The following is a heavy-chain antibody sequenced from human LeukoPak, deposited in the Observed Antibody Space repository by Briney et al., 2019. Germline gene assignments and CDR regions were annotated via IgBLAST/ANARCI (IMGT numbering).Heavy chain of an antibody. Sequence: PGGSLRLSCAASGFTFSSYGMSWVRQAPGKGLEWVSAISGSGGSTYYADSVKGRFTISRDNSKNTLYLQMNSLRAEDTAVYYCARGSSLPATHFDYWGQGTLITVSS. CDR1: GFTFSSYG. D-gene: IGHD2-15*01. J-gene: IGHJ4*02. CDR3: ARGSSLPATHFDY. CDR2: ISGSGGST. V-gene: IGHV3-23*01.